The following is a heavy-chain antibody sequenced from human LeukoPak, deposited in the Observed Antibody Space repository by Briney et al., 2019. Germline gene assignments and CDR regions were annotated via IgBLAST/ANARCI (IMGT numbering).Heavy chain of an antibody. CDR1: GYTLTELS. CDR2: FDPEDGET. J-gene: IGHJ4*02. V-gene: IGHV1-24*01. D-gene: IGHD3-22*01. Sequence: ASVKVSCKVSGYTLTELSMHWARQAPGKGLEWMGGFDPEDGETIYAQKFQGRVTMTEDTSTDTAYMELSSLRSEDTAVYYCATVIGGGVYDSTRLGSYYFDYWGQGTLVTVSS. CDR3: ATVIGGGVYDSTRLGSYYFDY.